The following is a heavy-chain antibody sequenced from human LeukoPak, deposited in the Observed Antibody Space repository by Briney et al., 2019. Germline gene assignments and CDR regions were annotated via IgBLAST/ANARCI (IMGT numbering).Heavy chain of an antibody. CDR2: IKPNSGVT. J-gene: IGHJ4*02. CDR3: ARPTYCGSNCYFNFDY. Sequence: GASVKVSCKTSGYTFATYFMHWVRQAPGQGLEWMGYIKPNSGVTNYAQKFRGRVTMTWDTSISTAYIELGGLTSDDTAIYYCARPTYCGSNCYFNFDYWGQGTLVTVSS. D-gene: IGHD2-21*02. V-gene: IGHV1-2*02. CDR1: GYTFATYF.